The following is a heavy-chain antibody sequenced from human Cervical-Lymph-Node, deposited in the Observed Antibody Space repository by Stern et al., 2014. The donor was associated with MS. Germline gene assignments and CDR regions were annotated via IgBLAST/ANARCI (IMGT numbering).Heavy chain of an antibody. D-gene: IGHD2-15*01. CDR2: IWYDGDKQ. CDR1: GFTFSHYG. V-gene: IGHV3-33*01. CDR3: ARDRQLTGGSYDY. J-gene: IGHJ4*02. Sequence: VQLVESGGGVVQPGKSLRLSCAASGFTFSHYGMHWVRQAPGKGLEWVAVIWYDGDKQFYADSVKGRFTISRDNSQNTLYLQIDGLRADDTAVYYCARDRQLTGGSYDYWGQGTLVAVSS.